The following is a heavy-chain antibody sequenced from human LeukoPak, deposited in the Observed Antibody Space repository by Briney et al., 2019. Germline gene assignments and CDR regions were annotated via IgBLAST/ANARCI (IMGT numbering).Heavy chain of an antibody. J-gene: IGHJ4*02. CDR3: AREKAYDFWSGYEFDY. CDR1: GGSFSGYY. D-gene: IGHD3-3*01. V-gene: IGHV4-34*01. CDR2: NNHSGST. Sequence: SETLSLTCAVYGGSFSGYYWSWIRQPPGKGLEWIGENNHSGSTNYNPSLKSRVTISVDTSKNQFSLKLSSVTAADTAVYYCAREKAYDFWSGYEFDYWGQGTLVTVSS.